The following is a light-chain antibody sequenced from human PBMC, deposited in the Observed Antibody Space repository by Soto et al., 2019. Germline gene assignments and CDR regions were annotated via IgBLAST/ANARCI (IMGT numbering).Light chain of an antibody. Sequence: ESVLTQSPGTLSMSPGERATLSCRASQSVSSSYSAWYQHKPGQAPRLLIYGASSRATGIPDRFSGSGSGTDFTLTISRLEPEDFAVYYCQQYGSPPFTFGPGTKVDIK. CDR1: QSVSSSY. CDR3: QQYGSPPFT. V-gene: IGKV3-20*01. CDR2: GAS. J-gene: IGKJ3*01.